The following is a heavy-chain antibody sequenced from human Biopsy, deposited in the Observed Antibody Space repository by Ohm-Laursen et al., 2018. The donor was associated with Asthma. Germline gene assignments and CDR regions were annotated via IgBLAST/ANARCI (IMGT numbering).Heavy chain of an antibody. J-gene: IGHJ3*02. V-gene: IGHV3-30*06. CDR1: GFSFSNLA. CDR3: VRDGTDDAFDI. Sequence: SLGLSCSASGFSFSNLAIHWVRQAPGKGLEWVGVISKDASTQDYADSVKGRFTMARDNTKNTLDLQMNSLREEDTAAYYCVRDGTDDAFDIWGQGTVVSVSS. D-gene: IGHD1-1*01. CDR2: ISKDASTQ.